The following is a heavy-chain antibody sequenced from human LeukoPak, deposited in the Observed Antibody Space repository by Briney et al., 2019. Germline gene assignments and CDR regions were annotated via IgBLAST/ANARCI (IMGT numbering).Heavy chain of an antibody. CDR1: GGSISSYY. Sequence: SETLSLTCTVSGGSISSYYWSWIRQPPGKGLEWIGYIYYSGSTNYNPSLKSRVTISVDKSKNQFSLKLSSVTAADTAVYYCARAYGSGSYPPNWFDPWGQGTLVTVSS. D-gene: IGHD3-10*01. V-gene: IGHV4-59*08. CDR3: ARAYGSGSYPPNWFDP. CDR2: IYYSGST. J-gene: IGHJ5*02.